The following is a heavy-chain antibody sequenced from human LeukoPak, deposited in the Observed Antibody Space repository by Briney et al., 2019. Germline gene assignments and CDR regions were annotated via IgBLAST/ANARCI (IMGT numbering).Heavy chain of an antibody. CDR3: ATLYDFWSGYLDY. D-gene: IGHD3-3*01. V-gene: IGHV3-11*01. CDR2: ISSSGSTI. Sequence: GGSLRLSCAASGFTFSDYYMSWIRQAPGKGLEWVSYISSSGSTIYYADSVKGRFTISRDNAENSLYLQMNSLRAEDTAVYYCATLYDFWSGYLDYWGQGTLVTVSS. J-gene: IGHJ4*02. CDR1: GFTFSDYY.